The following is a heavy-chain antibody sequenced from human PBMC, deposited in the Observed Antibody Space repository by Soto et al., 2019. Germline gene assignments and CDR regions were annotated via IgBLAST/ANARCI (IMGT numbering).Heavy chain of an antibody. J-gene: IGHJ3*02. D-gene: IGHD3-16*01. CDR2: IYSGGST. CDR3: AREYARGTNMITFGGPRWDAFDI. CDR1: GFTVSSNY. Sequence: GGSLRLSCAASGFTVSSNYMSWVRQAPGKGLEWVSVIYSGGSTYYADSVKGRFTISRDNSKNTLYLQMNSLRAEDTAVYYCAREYARGTNMITFGGPRWDAFDIWGQGTMVTVSS. V-gene: IGHV3-53*01.